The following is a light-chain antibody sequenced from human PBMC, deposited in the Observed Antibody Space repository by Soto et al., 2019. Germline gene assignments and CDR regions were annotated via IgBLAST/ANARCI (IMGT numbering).Light chain of an antibody. J-gene: IGLJ2*01. CDR2: GDN. V-gene: IGLV1-40*01. Sequence: QSVLTQPPSVSGAPGQRVTIPCTGSNSNIGSFYDVHWYQQLPGTVPKLLIYGDNNRPSGVPDRFSGSKSGTSASLAITVLQAEDESDYYCQSYDNILSHVVFGGGTQLTVL. CDR3: QSYDNILSHVV. CDR1: NSNIGSFYD.